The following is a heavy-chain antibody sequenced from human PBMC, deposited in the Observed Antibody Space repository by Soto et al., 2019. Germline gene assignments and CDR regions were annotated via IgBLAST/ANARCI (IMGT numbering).Heavy chain of an antibody. V-gene: IGHV3-30-3*01. J-gene: IGHJ4*02. CDR3: ARVEGVNYDILTGPDY. Sequence: GGSLSLSCSASGFTFGIYAMHLVRQAPGKGLEWVAVISYDGSNKYYADSVKGRFTISRDNSKNTLYLQMNSLRAEDTAVYYCARVEGVNYDILTGPDYWGQGTLVTVSS. CDR2: ISYDGSNK. D-gene: IGHD3-9*01. CDR1: GFTFGIYA.